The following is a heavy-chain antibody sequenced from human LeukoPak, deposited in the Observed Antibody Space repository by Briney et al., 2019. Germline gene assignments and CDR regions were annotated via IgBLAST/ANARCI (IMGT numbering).Heavy chain of an antibody. V-gene: IGHV5-51*01. CDR3: ARYLGSNGYYYYMDV. Sequence: GASLQISCKCSGSSFTTYWIGCVRQLPGKGLEWMGIIYPGDSDTRYSPSFQGQVTISADKSISTASLQWSSLKASDTAIYYCARYLGSNGYYYYMDVWGKGTRVPVSS. CDR1: GSSFTTYW. CDR2: IYPGDSDT. D-gene: IGHD4-11*01. J-gene: IGHJ6*03.